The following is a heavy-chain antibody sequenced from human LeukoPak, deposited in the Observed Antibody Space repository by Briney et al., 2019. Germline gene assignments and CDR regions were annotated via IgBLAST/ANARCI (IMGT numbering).Heavy chain of an antibody. V-gene: IGHV4-38-2*02. CDR2: IYHSGNT. CDR1: AYSITTDHY. D-gene: IGHD3-10*01. CDR3: DRENISGTNWFDP. Sequence: SETLSLTCGVSAYSITTDHYWGWIRPPPGEGLEWIGSIYHSGNTYYNPSVKNRVTISRDTAKNQFSLKLTSVTAADTALYYCDRENISGTNWFDPWGQGTLVTVSS. J-gene: IGHJ5*02.